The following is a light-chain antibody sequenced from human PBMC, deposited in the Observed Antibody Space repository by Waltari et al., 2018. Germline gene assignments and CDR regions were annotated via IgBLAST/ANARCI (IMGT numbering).Light chain of an antibody. Sequence: QSVLTQPPSASGTPGQRVPITCSGSHSKVGRNYVYWYQQLPGTSPNLLIYQDSQRPSGVPDRFSGSKSGTSASLAISGLRSEDEADYYCAAWDDSLSGPIFATGTKVTV. CDR3: AAWDDSLSGPI. CDR2: QDS. CDR1: HSKVGRNY. J-gene: IGLJ1*01. V-gene: IGLV1-47*01.